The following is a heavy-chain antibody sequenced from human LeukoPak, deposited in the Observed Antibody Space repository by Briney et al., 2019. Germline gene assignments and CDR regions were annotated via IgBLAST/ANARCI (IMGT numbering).Heavy chain of an antibody. CDR3: ARVQYSGSFIDAFDI. CDR2: IYYSGST. J-gene: IGHJ3*02. V-gene: IGHV4-59*12. D-gene: IGHD1-26*01. CDR1: GGSISSYY. Sequence: SETLSLTCTVSGGSISSYYWSWIRQPPGKGLEWIGSIYYSGSTYYNPSLKSRVTISVDTSKNQFSLKLSSVTAADTAVYYCARVQYSGSFIDAFDIWGQGTRVTVSS.